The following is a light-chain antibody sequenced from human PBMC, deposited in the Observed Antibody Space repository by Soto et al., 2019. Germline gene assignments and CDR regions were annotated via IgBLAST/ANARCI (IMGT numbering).Light chain of an antibody. CDR1: SSNIGSNT. CDR2: SNN. Sequence: QSVLTQPPSASGTPGQSVTVSCSGSSSNIGSNTVTWYQQLPGTPPILLLYSNNQRPSGVPDRFSGSKSGTSASLAISGLRSEDEADYYCAAWDDSLSGLHVIFGGGTKLTVL. CDR3: AAWDDSLSGLHVI. V-gene: IGLV1-44*01. J-gene: IGLJ2*01.